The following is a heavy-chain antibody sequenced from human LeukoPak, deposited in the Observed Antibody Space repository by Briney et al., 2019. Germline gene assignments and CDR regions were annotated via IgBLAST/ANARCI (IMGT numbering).Heavy chain of an antibody. CDR3: AKHGLGSGSYPDY. CDR1: GFTFSSYW. CDR2: INSDGSST. V-gene: IGHV3-74*01. J-gene: IGHJ4*02. D-gene: IGHD3-10*02. Sequence: QPGGSLRLSCAASGFTFSSYWMHWVRQAPGKGLVWVSRINSDGSSTSYADSVKGRFTISRDNSKNTLYLQMNSLRAEDTAVYYCAKHGLGSGSYPDYWGQGTLVTVSS.